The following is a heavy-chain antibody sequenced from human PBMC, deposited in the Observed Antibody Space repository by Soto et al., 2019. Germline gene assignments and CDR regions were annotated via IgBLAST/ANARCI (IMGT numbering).Heavy chain of an antibody. Sequence: GGARRDSCGAGGVTISRYGMDWVRQAPGKGLEWVAVIWYDGSNKYYADSVKGRFTISRDNSKNTLYLQMNSLRAEDTAVYYCQAVVAATGYDYWGQGTLVTVSS. CDR2: IWYDGSNK. D-gene: IGHD2-15*01. CDR1: GVTISRYG. V-gene: IGHV3-33*07. J-gene: IGHJ4*02. CDR3: QAVVAATGYDY.